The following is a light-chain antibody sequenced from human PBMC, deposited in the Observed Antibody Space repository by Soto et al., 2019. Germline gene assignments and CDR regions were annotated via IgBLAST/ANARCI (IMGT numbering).Light chain of an antibody. CDR1: QSVRTK. J-gene: IGKJ5*01. V-gene: IGKV3-15*01. CDR2: GAS. Sequence: EIVMTHSPDTLYVSPGEGATLSCSASQSVRTKLAWYQQKAGQAPRLLIYGASTRATGIPDRFSGSGSGTEFTLTISSLQSEDFAVYYCQQYNSWPPITFGQGTRLENK. CDR3: QQYNSWPPIT.